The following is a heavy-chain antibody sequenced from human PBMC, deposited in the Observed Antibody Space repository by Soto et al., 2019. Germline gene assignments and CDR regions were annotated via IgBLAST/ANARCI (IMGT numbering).Heavy chain of an antibody. V-gene: IGHV1-24*01. CDR1: GYTLTELS. CDR2: FDPEDGET. D-gene: IGHD3-3*01. Sequence: ASVEVSRKVSGYTLTELSIHWVGQAPGKGLEWMGGFDPEDGETIYAQKFQGRVTMTEDTSTDTAYMELSSLRSEDTAVYYCATGLRFLEWLLYWGQGTLVTVSS. J-gene: IGHJ4*02. CDR3: ATGLRFLEWLLY.